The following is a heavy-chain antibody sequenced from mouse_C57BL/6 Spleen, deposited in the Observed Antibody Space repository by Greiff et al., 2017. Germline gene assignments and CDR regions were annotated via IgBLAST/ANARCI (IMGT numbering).Heavy chain of an antibody. D-gene: IGHD4-1*01. Sequence: VQLQQSGAELVMPGASVKLSCKASGYAFTSYWMHWVKQRPGQGLEWIGEIDPSDSYTNYNQKFKGKSTLTVDKSSSTAYMQLSSLTSEDSAVYYCARRLTGKFYAMDYWGQGTSVIVSS. CDR1: GYAFTSYW. CDR2: IDPSDSYT. V-gene: IGHV1-69*01. J-gene: IGHJ4*01. CDR3: ARRLTGKFYAMDY.